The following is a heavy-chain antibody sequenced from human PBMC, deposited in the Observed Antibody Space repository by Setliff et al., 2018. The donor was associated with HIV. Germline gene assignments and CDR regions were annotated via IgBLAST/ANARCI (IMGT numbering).Heavy chain of an antibody. D-gene: IGHD1-26*01. CDR3: ARGGFKWSGSYADY. J-gene: IGHJ4*02. CDR1: GGSISSYY. V-gene: IGHV4-34*01. Sequence: PSETLSLTCTVSGGSISSYYWSWIRQPAGKGLEWIGEIKHSGSTNYNPSLKSRVTISVDTAKNQFSLNLTSVTAADTAVYYCARGGFKWSGSYADYWGQGTLVTVS. CDR2: IKHSGST.